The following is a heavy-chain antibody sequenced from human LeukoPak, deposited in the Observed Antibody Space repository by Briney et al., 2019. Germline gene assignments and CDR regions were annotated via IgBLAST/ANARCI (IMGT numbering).Heavy chain of an antibody. D-gene: IGHD3-22*01. CDR1: GFTFSDYY. Sequence: GGSLRLSCAASGFTFSDYYMSWIRQAPGKGLEWVSYISSSGSTIYYADSVKGRFTISRDNAKNSLYLQMNSLRAEDTAVYYCATLEYYDSSNDVFDIWGQGTMVTVSS. CDR3: ATLEYYDSSNDVFDI. CDR2: ISSSGSTI. V-gene: IGHV3-11*04. J-gene: IGHJ3*02.